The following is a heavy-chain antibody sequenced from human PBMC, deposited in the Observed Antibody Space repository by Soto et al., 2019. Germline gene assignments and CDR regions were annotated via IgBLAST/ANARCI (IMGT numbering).Heavy chain of an antibody. CDR3: ARGVYDFWSGYYLDN. V-gene: IGHV3-23*01. CDR2: ISGGGDST. Sequence: VPLLESGGGLVLPGGSLRLSCAASGFTFSSYAMTWVRQAPGKGLEWVSGISGGGDSTYHADSVKGRFTTSRDKSKITLYWQMNSLRAEDTAVYYCARGVYDFWSGYYLDNWGQGTLVTVSS. J-gene: IGHJ4*02. D-gene: IGHD3-3*01. CDR1: GFTFSSYA.